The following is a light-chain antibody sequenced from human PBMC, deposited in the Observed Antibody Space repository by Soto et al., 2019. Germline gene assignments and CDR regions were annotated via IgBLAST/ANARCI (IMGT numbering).Light chain of an antibody. CDR2: AAS. Sequence: DIQMTQSPSSLSASVGDTVTITCLSSQDIIDYLAWYQQRPGKVPKLLIYAASTLQTGVPSRFSGSGAGTDCTLTINSLQPEDVGTYYCQKYDPAAQTFAQGTSLGIK. V-gene: IGKV1-27*01. J-gene: IGKJ1*01. CDR1: QDIIDY. CDR3: QKYDPAAQT.